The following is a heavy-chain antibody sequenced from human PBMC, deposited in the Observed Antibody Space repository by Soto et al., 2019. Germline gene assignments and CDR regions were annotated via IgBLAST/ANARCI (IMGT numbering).Heavy chain of an antibody. CDR2: IYYSGST. V-gene: IGHV4-31*03. CDR3: ARDPWGSGSYRAHYGMDV. Sequence: PSESLSLTCTVSGGSISSGCYYWSWIRQHPGKGLEWIGYIYYSGSTYYNPSLKSRVTISVDTSKNQFSLKLSSVTAADTAVYYCARDPWGSGSYRAHYGMDVWGQGTTVTVSS. D-gene: IGHD3-10*01. CDR1: GGSISSGCYY. J-gene: IGHJ6*02.